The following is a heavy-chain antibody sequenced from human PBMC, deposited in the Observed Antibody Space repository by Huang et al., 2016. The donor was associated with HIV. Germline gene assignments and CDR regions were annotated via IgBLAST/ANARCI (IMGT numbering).Heavy chain of an antibody. Sequence: QIQLAQSGAEVKKPGASVKVSCKASGYTFTNYDINWVRQASGQGLEEMGWMNPKSGNVGDTKKFQGRVAILRNSSINTSYLEVTSLTSEDTAVYYCARGFGINYNHEAFDVWGQGTMVTVSS. CDR2: MNPKSGNV. CDR1: GYTFTNYD. J-gene: IGHJ3*01. V-gene: IGHV1-8*01. D-gene: IGHD3-10*01. CDR3: ARGFGINYNHEAFDV.